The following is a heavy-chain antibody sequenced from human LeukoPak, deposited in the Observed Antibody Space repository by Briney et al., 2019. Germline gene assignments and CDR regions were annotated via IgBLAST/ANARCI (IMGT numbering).Heavy chain of an antibody. D-gene: IGHD6-19*01. V-gene: IGHV1-69*04. CDR3: ARDPIAVAGTRWFDP. Sequence: ASVKVSCKASGGTFNSYAISWVRQAPGQGLEWMGRIIPILGIANYAQKFQGRVTITADKSTSTAYMELSSLRSEDTAVYYCARDPIAVAGTRWFDPWGQGTLVTVSS. CDR2: IIPILGIA. J-gene: IGHJ5*02. CDR1: GGTFNSYA.